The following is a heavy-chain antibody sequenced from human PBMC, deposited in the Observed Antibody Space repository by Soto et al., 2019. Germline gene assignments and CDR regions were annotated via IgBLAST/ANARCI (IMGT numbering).Heavy chain of an antibody. CDR3: ARDQQKDNLAGPWDYYGMDV. Sequence: SVKVSCKASGGTFSSYAISWVRQAPGQGLEWMGGIIPIFGTANYAQKFQGRVTITADESTSTAYMELSSLRSEDTAVYYCARDQQKDNLAGPWDYYGMDVWGQGTTVTVSS. V-gene: IGHV1-69*13. CDR1: GGTFSSYA. D-gene: IGHD6-19*01. J-gene: IGHJ6*02. CDR2: IIPIFGTA.